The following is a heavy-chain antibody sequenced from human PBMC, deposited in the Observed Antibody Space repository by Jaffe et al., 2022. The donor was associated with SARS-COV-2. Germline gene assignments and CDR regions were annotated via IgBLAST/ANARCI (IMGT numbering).Heavy chain of an antibody. J-gene: IGHJ4*02. CDR2: INPNSGGT. CDR1: GYIFTGYN. V-gene: IGHV1-2*02. Sequence: QVQLVQSGAEVKKPGASVKVSCKASGYIFTGYNIHWVRQAPGQGLEWMGWINPNSGGTSDAQKFQGRVTMTRDTSINTVYMELSRLRSDDTAVYYCAREHNSRDDYNLGTDYWGQGTLVTVS. CDR3: AREHNSRDDYNLGTDY. D-gene: IGHD4-4*01.